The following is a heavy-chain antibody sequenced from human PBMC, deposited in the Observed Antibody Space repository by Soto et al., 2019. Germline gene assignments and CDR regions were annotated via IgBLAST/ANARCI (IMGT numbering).Heavy chain of an antibody. CDR1: GFTSSTYS. D-gene: IGHD3-22*01. CDR2: ISSSSSTI. V-gene: IGHV3-48*02. J-gene: IGHJ4*02. Sequence: GGSLRLSCVASGFTSSTYSMNWVRQAPGKGLEWVSYISSSSSTIYYADSVKGRFTISRDNAKNSLYLQMNSLRDEDTAVYYCARDDYYDTSGYLALFDYWGQGTLVTVSS. CDR3: ARDDYYDTSGYLALFDY.